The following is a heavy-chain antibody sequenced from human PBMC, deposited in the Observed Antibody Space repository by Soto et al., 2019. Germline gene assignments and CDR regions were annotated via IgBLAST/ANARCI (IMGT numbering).Heavy chain of an antibody. Sequence: QVQLVQSGAEVKKPGSSVKVSCKASGGTFSSYAISWVRQAPGQGLEWMGGIIPIFGTANYAQKFQGRVTITADKSTSKDSMELSSLRSEDTAVYYCARHDFWSGYGYFQHWGQGTLVTVSS. CDR3: ARHDFWSGYGYFQH. V-gene: IGHV1-69*06. CDR2: IIPIFGTA. CDR1: GGTFSSYA. D-gene: IGHD3-3*01. J-gene: IGHJ1*01.